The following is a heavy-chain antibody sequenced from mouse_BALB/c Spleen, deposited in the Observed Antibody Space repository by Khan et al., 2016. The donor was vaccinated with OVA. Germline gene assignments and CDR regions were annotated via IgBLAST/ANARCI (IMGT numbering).Heavy chain of an antibody. D-gene: IGHD2-1*01. CDR1: GFNIKDTY. J-gene: IGHJ3*01. CDR3: VTLYGNPFAY. Sequence: VQLKQSGAELVKPGASVKLSCSASGFNIKDTYIHWVKQRPEQGLEWIGRIDPPNDDSKYGPKFQDKATLTADTSSNTAYLQLSSLTSEDTAVYYCVTLYGNPFAYWGQGTLVSVSA. V-gene: IGHV14-3*02. CDR2: IDPPNDDS.